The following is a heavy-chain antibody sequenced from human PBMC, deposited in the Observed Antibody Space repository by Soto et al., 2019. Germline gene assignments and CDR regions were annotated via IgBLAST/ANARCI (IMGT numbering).Heavy chain of an antibody. CDR3: ARRYGGNFDY. Sequence: LEILSLTCTVSGGSISSYYWSWIRQPPGKGLEWIGYIYYSGSTNYNPSLKSRVTISVDTSKNQFSLKVRSVTAADTAVYYCARRYGGNFDYWGQGTLVTVSS. CDR2: IYYSGST. CDR1: GGSISSYY. D-gene: IGHD1-26*01. V-gene: IGHV4-59*01. J-gene: IGHJ4*02.